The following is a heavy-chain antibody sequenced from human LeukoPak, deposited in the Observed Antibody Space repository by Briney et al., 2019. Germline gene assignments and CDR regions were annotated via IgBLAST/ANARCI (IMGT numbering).Heavy chain of an antibody. CDR2: INPYSGGI. Sequence: ASVSVSSTASVYTFTVFYIHWVRQAPGHGLEWMGWINPYSGGINYAQSFQGRVTLTRDTSISTAYMELSSLRSDDTAIYYCARDKALDIVGTTADYWGQGTLVTVSS. J-gene: IGHJ4*02. CDR3: ARDKALDIVGTTADY. D-gene: IGHD5-12*01. V-gene: IGHV1-2*02. CDR1: VYTFTVFY.